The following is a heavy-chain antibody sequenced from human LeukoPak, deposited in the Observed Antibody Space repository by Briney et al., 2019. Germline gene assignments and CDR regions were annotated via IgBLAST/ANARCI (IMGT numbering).Heavy chain of an antibody. J-gene: IGHJ4*02. CDR3: ARSRRTGHFDY. Sequence: SETLSLTCTVSGGSISSGGYYWSWIRQPAGKGLEWIGRIYTSGSTNYNPSLKSRVTMSVDTSKNQFSLKLSSVTAADTAVYYCARSRRTGHFDYWGQGTLVTVSS. D-gene: IGHD2-2*01. V-gene: IGHV4-61*02. CDR2: IYTSGST. CDR1: GGSISSGGYY.